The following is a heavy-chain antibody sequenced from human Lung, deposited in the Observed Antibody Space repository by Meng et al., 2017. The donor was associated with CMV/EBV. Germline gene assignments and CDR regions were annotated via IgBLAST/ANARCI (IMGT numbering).Heavy chain of an antibody. J-gene: IGHJ6*02. CDR2: INPNTGDT. Sequence: ASVKVSXKASGYTFTGYNIHWVRQAPGQGLEWMGWINPNTGDTKYAQKFQGRVTLTRDTSISTAYMELSRLKSDDTAVFFCARLFHTSLGTNYYYGMDVWGQGXTVTFSS. V-gene: IGHV1-2*02. CDR1: GYTFTGYN. CDR3: ARLFHTSLGTNYYYGMDV. D-gene: IGHD3-10*01.